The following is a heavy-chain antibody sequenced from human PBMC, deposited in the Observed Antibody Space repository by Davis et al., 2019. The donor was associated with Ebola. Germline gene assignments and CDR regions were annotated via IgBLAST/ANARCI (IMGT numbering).Heavy chain of an antibody. Sequence: PGGSLRLSCAASGFTFSSYAMSWVRQAPGKGLEWVSAISGSGGSTYYADSVKGRFTISRDNAKNSLYLQMNSLRAEDTAVYLCVYYYSSGLDAFDIWGQGTLVTVSS. D-gene: IGHD3-22*01. CDR3: VYYYSSGLDAFDI. CDR1: GFTFSSYA. J-gene: IGHJ3*02. V-gene: IGHV3-23*01. CDR2: ISGSGGST.